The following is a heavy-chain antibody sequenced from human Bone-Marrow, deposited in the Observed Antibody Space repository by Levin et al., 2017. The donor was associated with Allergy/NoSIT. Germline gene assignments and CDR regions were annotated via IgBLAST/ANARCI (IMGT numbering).Heavy chain of an antibody. D-gene: IGHD6-13*01. Sequence: PGESLKISCAASGFTFSSYSMNWVRQAPGKGLEWVSSISSGSSYIYYADSVKGRFTISRDNAKNSLYLQMNSLRAEDTAVYYCARERSSTTFDYWGQGTLVTVSS. CDR3: ARERSSTTFDY. CDR2: ISSGSSYI. V-gene: IGHV3-21*01. J-gene: IGHJ4*02. CDR1: GFTFSSYS.